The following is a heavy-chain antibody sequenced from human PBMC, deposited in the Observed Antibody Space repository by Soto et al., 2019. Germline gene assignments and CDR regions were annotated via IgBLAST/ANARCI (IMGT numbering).Heavy chain of an antibody. V-gene: IGHV1-69*06. Sequence: QVRLVQSGAEVKKPGSSVKVSCKVSVGTFSKYSLSWVRQTPGQGLEWMGGITPFVDTSNYAQRFLARVTFTAAKTPTTALVEVRGRRLGAAALYFCASASYFIGGSSDSRHYYGMDVWGQGTTVTVSS. CDR2: ITPFVDTS. J-gene: IGHJ6*02. CDR1: VGTFSKYS. CDR3: ASASYFIGGSSDSRHYYGMDV. D-gene: IGHD3-10*01.